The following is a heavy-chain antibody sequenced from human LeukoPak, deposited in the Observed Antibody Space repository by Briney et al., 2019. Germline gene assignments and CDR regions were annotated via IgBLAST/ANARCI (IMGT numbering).Heavy chain of an antibody. Sequence: WGTLRLSCAASGFTFDDYAMHWVRQAPGKGLEWVSLISDGGGSTYYADSVKGRFPISRDKSKNSLYLKINSLRTEDTALYYCAKGSTDIVVVPAAIYYYYYGMDVWGQGTTVTVSS. CDR3: AKGSTDIVVVPAAIYYYYYGMDV. D-gene: IGHD2-2*01. CDR1: GFTFDDYA. V-gene: IGHV3-43*02. CDR2: ISDGGGST. J-gene: IGHJ6*02.